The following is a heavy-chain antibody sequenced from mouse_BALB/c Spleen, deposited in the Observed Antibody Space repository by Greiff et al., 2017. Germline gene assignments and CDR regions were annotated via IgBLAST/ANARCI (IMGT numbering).Heavy chain of an antibody. Sequence: EVQGVESGGGLVKPGGSLKLSCAASGFAFSSYDMSWVRQTPEKRLEWVAYISSGGGSTYYPDTVKGRFTISRDNAKNTLYLQMSSLKSEDTAMYYCARQGNSFFDYWGQGTTLTVSS. CDR1: GFAFSSYD. CDR3: ARQGNSFFDY. J-gene: IGHJ2*01. CDR2: ISSGGGST. V-gene: IGHV5-12-1*01.